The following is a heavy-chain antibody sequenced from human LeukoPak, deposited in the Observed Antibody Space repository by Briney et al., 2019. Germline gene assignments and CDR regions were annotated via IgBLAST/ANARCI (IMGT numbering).Heavy chain of an antibody. V-gene: IGHV3-30*02. J-gene: IGHJ4*02. CDR2: IRYDGSNK. CDR1: GFTFSSYG. CDR3: AKDAGIALGYYFDC. Sequence: PGGSLRLSCAASGFTFSSYGMHWVRQAPGKGLEWVAFIRYDGSNKYYADSVKGRFTISRDNSKNTLYLQMNSLRAEDTAVYYCAKDAGIALGYYFDCWGQGTLVTVSS. D-gene: IGHD6-13*01.